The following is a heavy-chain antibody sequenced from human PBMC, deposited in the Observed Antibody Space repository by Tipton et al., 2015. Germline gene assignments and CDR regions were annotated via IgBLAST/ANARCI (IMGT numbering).Heavy chain of an antibody. CDR1: GFTFSSYW. V-gene: IGHV3-7*01. CDR2: IKQDGSEK. Sequence: SLRLSCAASGFTFSSYWMTWVRQAPGKGLEWVANIKQDGSEKYYVDSVKGRFTFSRDNAKNLLYLQMNSLRAEDTAVYYCARIRFLEWTPYYYGMDVWGQGTTVTVSS. D-gene: IGHD3-3*01. CDR3: ARIRFLEWTPYYYGMDV. J-gene: IGHJ6*02.